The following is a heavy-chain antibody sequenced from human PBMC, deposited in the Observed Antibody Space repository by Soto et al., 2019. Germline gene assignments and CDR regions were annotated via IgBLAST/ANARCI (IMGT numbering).Heavy chain of an antibody. Sequence: QVQLVQSGPEVRKPGASVKVSCEASGYTFTTSGISWVRQVPGQGLEWMGWISTYNGDTNSAQNFQGRVLMTADTSTGTDYMELMSLKSDDTAVYYCAGQGSWPYYYYGLDVWGQGTTVTVSS. CDR2: ISTYNGDT. CDR3: AGQGSWPYYYYGLDV. D-gene: IGHD1-26*01. V-gene: IGHV1-18*01. CDR1: GYTFTTSG. J-gene: IGHJ6*02.